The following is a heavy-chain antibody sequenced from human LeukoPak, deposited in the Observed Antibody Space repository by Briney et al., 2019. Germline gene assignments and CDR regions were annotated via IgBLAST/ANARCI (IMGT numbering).Heavy chain of an antibody. V-gene: IGHV3-30*04. CDR2: ISYDGSNK. J-gene: IGHJ3*02. D-gene: IGHD1-26*01. CDR3: ARPSGSYSRDAFDI. Sequence: GGSLRLSCAASGFTFSSYAMHWVRQAPGKGLGWVAVISYDGSNKYYADSLKGRFTISRDNSKKTLYLQTNSLRAEDTAVYYCARPSGSYSRDAFDIWGQGTMVTVSS. CDR1: GFTFSSYA.